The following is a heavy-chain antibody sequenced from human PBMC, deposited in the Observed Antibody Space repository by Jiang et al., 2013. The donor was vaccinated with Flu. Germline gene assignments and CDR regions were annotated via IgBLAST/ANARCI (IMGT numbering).Heavy chain of an antibody. J-gene: IGHJ4*02. CDR1: GFTFSSYA. CDR3: ARGEVVVTAKGDY. D-gene: IGHD2-21*02. Sequence: RSLRLSCAASGFTFSSYAMHWVRQAPGKGLEWVAVISYDGSNKYYADSVKGRFTISRDNSKNTLYLQMNSLRAEDTAVYYCARGEVVVTAKGDYWGQGTLVTVSS. CDR2: ISYDGSNK. V-gene: IGHV3-30*04.